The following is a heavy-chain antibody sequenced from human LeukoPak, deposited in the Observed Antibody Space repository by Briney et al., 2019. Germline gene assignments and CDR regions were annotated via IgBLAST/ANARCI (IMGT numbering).Heavy chain of an antibody. CDR3: ARAGNRPPFPHVFDY. D-gene: IGHD6-6*01. V-gene: IGHV3-30*01. CDR2: ISYDGSNK. CDR1: GFTFSSYA. J-gene: IGHJ4*02. Sequence: GGSLRLPCAASGFTFSSYAMHWVRQAPGKGLEWVAVISYDGSNKYYADSVKGRFTISRDNSKNTLYLQMNSLRAEDTAVYYCARAGNRPPFPHVFDYWGRGTLVTVSS.